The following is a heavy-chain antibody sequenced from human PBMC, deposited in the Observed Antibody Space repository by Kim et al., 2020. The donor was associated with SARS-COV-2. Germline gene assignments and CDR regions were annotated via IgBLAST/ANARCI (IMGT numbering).Heavy chain of an antibody. CDR1: GDSISSAYW. CDR2: VYHSGSA. CDR3: TRTKFNWFDP. Sequence: SETLSLTCAVSGDSISSAYWWTWVRQSPGKGLEWIGRVYHSGSADYNPSLKSRVTMSVDESKHQFSLKLTSVTAADSALYYCTRTKFNWFDPWGQGVLGT. J-gene: IGHJ5*02. V-gene: IGHV4-4*02.